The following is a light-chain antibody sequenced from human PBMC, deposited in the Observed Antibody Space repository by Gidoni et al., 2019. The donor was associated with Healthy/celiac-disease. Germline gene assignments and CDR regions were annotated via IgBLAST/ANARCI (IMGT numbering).Light chain of an antibody. V-gene: IGLV3-21*04. Sequence: SYVLPQPPSVSVAPGKTARITCGGNNIGSKSVHWYQQKPGQAPVLGIYYDSDRPSGIPERFSGSNSGNTATLTISRVEAGDEADYYCQVWDSSSDLVVFGGGTKLTVL. J-gene: IGLJ2*01. CDR3: QVWDSSSDLVV. CDR2: YDS. CDR1: NIGSKS.